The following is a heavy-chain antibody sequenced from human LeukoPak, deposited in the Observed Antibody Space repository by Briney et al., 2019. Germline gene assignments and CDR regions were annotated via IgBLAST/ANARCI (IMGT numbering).Heavy chain of an antibody. CDR2: ISAYNGNT. Sequence: ASVKVSCKASGYTLTSYGISWVRQAPGQGLEWMGWISAYNGNTNYAQKLQGRVTMTTDTSTSTGYMELRSLRSDDTAVYYCARGRPWSGYYDFDCWGQGTLVTVSS. CDR1: GYTLTSYG. V-gene: IGHV1-18*01. D-gene: IGHD3-3*01. J-gene: IGHJ4*02. CDR3: ARGRPWSGYYDFDC.